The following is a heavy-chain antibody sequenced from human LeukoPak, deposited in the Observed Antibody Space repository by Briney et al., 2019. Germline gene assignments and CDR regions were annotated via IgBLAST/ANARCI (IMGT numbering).Heavy chain of an antibody. D-gene: IGHD2-2*01. J-gene: IGHJ4*02. CDR3: ARGAVPAAILAYFDY. Sequence: PSQTLSLTCAVSGGSISSGGYYWSWIRQPPGKGLEWIGEINHSGSTNYNPSLKSRVTISVDTSKNQFSLKLSSVTAADTAVYYCARGAVPAAILAYFDYWGQGTLVTVSS. CDR1: GGSISSGGYY. V-gene: IGHV4-30-2*01. CDR2: INHSGST.